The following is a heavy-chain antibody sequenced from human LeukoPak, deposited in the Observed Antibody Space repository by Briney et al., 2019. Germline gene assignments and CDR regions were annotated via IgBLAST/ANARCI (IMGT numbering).Heavy chain of an antibody. V-gene: IGHV3-23*01. CDR2: ISGSGGST. CDR1: GFTFSSYA. J-gene: IGHJ5*02. CDR3: AKTGSSGGEPLVIPRWFDP. Sequence: GGSLRLSCAASGFTFSSYAMSWVRQAPGKGLEWVSAISGSGGSTYYADSVKGRFTISRDNSKNTLYLQMNSLRAEDTAVYYCAKTGSSGGEPLVIPRWFDPWGQGTTVTVSS. D-gene: IGHD2-15*01.